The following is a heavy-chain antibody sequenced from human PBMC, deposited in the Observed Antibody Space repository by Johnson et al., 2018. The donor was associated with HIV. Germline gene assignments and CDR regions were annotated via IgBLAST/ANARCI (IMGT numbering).Heavy chain of an antibody. CDR2: IWYDGSNK. V-gene: IGHV3-33*06. CDR3: AKGSYYYASGSYYNGKAFDI. J-gene: IGHJ3*02. Sequence: QVQLVESGGGVVQPGRSLRLSCVASGFTFTNAWMSWVRQAPGKGLEWVAVIWYDGSNKYYADSVKGRFTISRENSRNTLYLQMNSLTAEDTAVYHCAKGSYYYASGSYYNGKAFDIWGQGTMVTVSS. D-gene: IGHD3-10*01. CDR1: GFTFTNAW.